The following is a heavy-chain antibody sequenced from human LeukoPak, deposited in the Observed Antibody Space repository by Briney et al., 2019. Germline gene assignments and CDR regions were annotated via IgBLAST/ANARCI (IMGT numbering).Heavy chain of an antibody. CDR3: ARDRIAAAGTDYYGMDV. J-gene: IGHJ6*02. Sequence: PSETLSLTCTVSGGSISSYYWSWIRQPPGKGLEWIGYIYYSGSTNYNPSLKSRVTISVDTSKNQFSLKLSSVTAADTAVNYCARDRIAAAGTDYYGMDVWGQGTTVTVSS. D-gene: IGHD6-13*01. V-gene: IGHV4-59*01. CDR2: IYYSGST. CDR1: GGSISSYY.